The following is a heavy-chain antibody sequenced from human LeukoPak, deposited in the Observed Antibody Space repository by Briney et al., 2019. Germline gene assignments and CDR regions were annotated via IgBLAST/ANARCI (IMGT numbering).Heavy chain of an antibody. V-gene: IGHV4-61*02. CDR3: ARANYDAFDI. J-gene: IGHJ3*02. CDR1: GGSISSDSSY. CDR2: IYTSGST. D-gene: IGHD1-7*01. Sequence: SQTLSLTCTVSGGSISSDSSYWSWIRQPAGEGLEWIGRIYTSGSTNYNPSLKSRVTISVDTSKNQFYLKLSSVTAADTAVYYCARANYDAFDIWGQGTMVTVSS.